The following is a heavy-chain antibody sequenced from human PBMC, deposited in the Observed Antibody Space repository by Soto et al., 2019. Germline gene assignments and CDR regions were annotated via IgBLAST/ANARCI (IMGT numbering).Heavy chain of an antibody. CDR2: ISGSGGST. Sequence: GGSLRLSCAASGFTFSSYAMSWVRQAPGKGLEWVSAISGSGGSTYYADSVKGRFTISRDNSKNTLYLQMNSLRAEDTAVYYCANGGLSGYSSGWYQQVTAIDYWGQGTLVTVSS. CDR3: ANGGLSGYSSGWYQQVTAIDY. V-gene: IGHV3-23*01. D-gene: IGHD6-19*01. J-gene: IGHJ4*02. CDR1: GFTFSSYA.